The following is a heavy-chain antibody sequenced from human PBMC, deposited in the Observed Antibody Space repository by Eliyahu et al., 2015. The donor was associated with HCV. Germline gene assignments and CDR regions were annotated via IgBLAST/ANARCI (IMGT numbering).Heavy chain of an antibody. V-gene: IGHV5-10-1*03. CDR2: VDPRDSYT. CDR1: GYSFTTYW. CDR3: ARSGTYYYDSSAYPTLPAPFDY. Sequence: EVQLVQSGAEVKKPGEPLRISCKGSGYSFTTYWXSWVRQMPGKGLEWRGGVDPRDSYTNYGPSFQGHVTISADKSISTAFLQWNSLKASDTAMYYCARSGTYYYDSSAYPTLPAPFDYWGQGTLVTVSS. J-gene: IGHJ4*02. D-gene: IGHD3-22*01.